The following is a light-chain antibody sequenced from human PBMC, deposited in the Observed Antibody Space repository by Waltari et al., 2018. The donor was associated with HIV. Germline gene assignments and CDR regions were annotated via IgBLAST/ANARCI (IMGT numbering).Light chain of an antibody. J-gene: IGKJ5*01. CDR3: QQSYGAPFT. CDR2: GAS. V-gene: IGKV1-39*01. Sequence: IQMTQSPSALSASVGDTVTITCRASQKISRYLNWYQKKVGEAPNLLVYGASSLQSGVPARFRGSGSGSEYFLSISSLKSDDFATYFCQQSYGAPFTFG. CDR1: QKISRY.